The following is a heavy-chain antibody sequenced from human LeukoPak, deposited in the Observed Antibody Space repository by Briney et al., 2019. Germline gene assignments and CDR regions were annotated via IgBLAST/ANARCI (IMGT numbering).Heavy chain of an antibody. Sequence: SETLSLTCAVYGGPFSDYSWSWIRQPPGKGLEWIGEINHSGSTNYNPSLKSRVTISVDTSKNQFSLKLSSVTAADTAVYYCARGPPRHYYYDSSGYYLPFDYWGQGTLVTVSS. D-gene: IGHD3-22*01. CDR2: INHSGST. CDR1: GGPFSDYS. J-gene: IGHJ4*02. CDR3: ARGPPRHYYYDSSGYYLPFDY. V-gene: IGHV4-34*01.